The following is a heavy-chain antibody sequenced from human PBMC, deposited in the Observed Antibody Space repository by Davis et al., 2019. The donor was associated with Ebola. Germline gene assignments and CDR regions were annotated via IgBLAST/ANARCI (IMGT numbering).Heavy chain of an antibody. Sequence: MPSETLSLTCAVYGGSFSGYYWSWIRQPPGKGLEWIGEINHSGSTNYNPSLKSRVTISVDTSKNQFSLKLSSVTAADTAVYYCARTYYYGSGIYNWFDPWGQGTLVTVSS. V-gene: IGHV4-34*01. D-gene: IGHD3-10*01. CDR1: GGSFSGYY. J-gene: IGHJ5*02. CDR3: ARTYYYGSGIYNWFDP. CDR2: INHSGST.